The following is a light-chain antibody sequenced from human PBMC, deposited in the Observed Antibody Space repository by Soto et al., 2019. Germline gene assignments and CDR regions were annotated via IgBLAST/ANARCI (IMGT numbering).Light chain of an antibody. J-gene: IGKJ1*01. CDR3: QQDKSGWT. CDR2: DAS. V-gene: IGKV1-5*01. CDR1: QSISGC. Sequence: DIQMTQSPSTLSASVGDRVIITCRASQSISGCLAWYRQQPGKAPKLLIYDASSLETGVPSRFSGVGAGTEFTLTLDSLEPDDFATYYCQQDKSGWTFGQG.